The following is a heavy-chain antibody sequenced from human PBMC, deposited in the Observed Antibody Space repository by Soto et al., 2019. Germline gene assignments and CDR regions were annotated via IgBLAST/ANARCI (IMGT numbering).Heavy chain of an antibody. D-gene: IGHD2-2*01. V-gene: IGHV1-69*13. J-gene: IGHJ4*02. CDR3: ARVSQVLVQAADPQFDY. Sequence: GASVKVSCKASGGTFSSYAISWVRQAPGQGLEWMGGIIPIFGTANYAQKFQGRVTITADESTSTAYMELSSLRSEDTAVYYCARVSQVLVQAADPQFDYWGQGTLVTVSS. CDR1: GGTFSSYA. CDR2: IIPIFGTA.